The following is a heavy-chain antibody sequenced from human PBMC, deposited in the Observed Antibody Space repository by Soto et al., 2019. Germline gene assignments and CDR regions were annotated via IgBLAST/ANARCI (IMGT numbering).Heavy chain of an antibody. Sequence: EVQLLESGGGLVQPGGSLRLSCAASGLPFSTYAMGWFRRAQGKGLEWVSVISASGGSTFYADSVKGRFTVSRDNSRNTLYLQVISLRVEDTAVYYCAKDLRTSTNYNYGMDVWGQGTTVTVSS. CDR3: AKDLRTSTNYNYGMDV. V-gene: IGHV3-23*01. CDR1: GLPFSTYA. CDR2: ISASGGST. J-gene: IGHJ6*02.